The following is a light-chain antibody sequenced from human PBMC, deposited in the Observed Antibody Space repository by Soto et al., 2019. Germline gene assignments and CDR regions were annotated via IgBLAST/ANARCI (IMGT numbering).Light chain of an antibody. CDR2: EGI. Sequence: QSALTQPASVSGSPGQSITISCTGTSSDIGTYNLVSWYQHYPGKAPKLMIYEGIKRPSGVSNRFSGSKSGNTASLTISGLQAEDESDYYCISYTSSSTWVFGGGTKVTVL. CDR3: ISYTSSSTWV. J-gene: IGLJ3*02. CDR1: SSDIGTYNL. V-gene: IGLV2-14*02.